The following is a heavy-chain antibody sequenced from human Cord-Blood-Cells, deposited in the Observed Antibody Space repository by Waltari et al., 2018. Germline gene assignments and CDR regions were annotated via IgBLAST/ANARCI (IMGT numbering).Heavy chain of an antibody. CDR2: INPKSGGT. CDR3: ARVDVYSSSSLSY. J-gene: IGHJ4*02. D-gene: IGHD6-6*01. V-gene: IGHV1-2*02. Sequence: QVQLVQSGAEVKKPGASVKVSCKASGYTFTGYYMHWVRQAPGQGLEWMVWINPKSGGTNHAQKVQGRVTMTRGASISTAYMGLSRLGSDDTAGYYCARVDVYSSSSLSYWGQGTLVTVSS. CDR1: GYTFTGYY.